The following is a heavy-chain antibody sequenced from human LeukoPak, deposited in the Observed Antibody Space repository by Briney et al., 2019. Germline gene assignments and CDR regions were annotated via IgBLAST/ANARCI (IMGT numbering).Heavy chain of an antibody. Sequence: PSETLSLTCTVSGYSISSGYYWGWIRQPPGKGLEWIGSIYHSGSTHYNPSLKSRVTISVDTSKNQFSLKLSSVTAADTDVYYCARNGYSYGVPYYYYYYMDVWGKGTTVTVSS. V-gene: IGHV4-38-2*02. CDR1: GYSISSGYY. CDR2: IYHSGST. J-gene: IGHJ6*03. CDR3: ARNGYSYGVPYYYYYYMDV. D-gene: IGHD5-18*01.